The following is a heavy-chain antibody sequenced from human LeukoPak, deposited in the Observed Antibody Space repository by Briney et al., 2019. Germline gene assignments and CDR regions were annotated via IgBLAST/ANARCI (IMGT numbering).Heavy chain of an antibody. CDR1: GFTFSSYS. CDR3: ARLYCSGGSCPQDY. Sequence: PGGSLRLSCTVSGFTFSSYSMNWVRHAPGKGLEWVSYISSGSVTIYYADSVKGRFTISRDNAKNSLYLQMNSLRDEDTAVYYCARLYCSGGSCPQDYWGRGTLVTVSS. V-gene: IGHV3-48*02. J-gene: IGHJ4*02. CDR2: ISSGSVTI. D-gene: IGHD2-15*01.